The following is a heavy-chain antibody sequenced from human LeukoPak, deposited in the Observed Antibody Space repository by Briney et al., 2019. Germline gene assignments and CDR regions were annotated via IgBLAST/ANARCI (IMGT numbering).Heavy chain of an antibody. D-gene: IGHD2-2*01. CDR2: IYHSGST. J-gene: IGHJ4*02. CDR3: ARGLGYCSSNSCRYYFDY. Sequence: SETLSLTCTVSGYSISSSYYWGWIRQPPGKGLEWIGSIYHSGSTYYNPSLKSRVTISVDTSKNQFSLKLSSVAAADTVVYYCARGLGYCSSNSCRYYFDYWGQGTLVTVSS. CDR1: GYSISSSYY. V-gene: IGHV4-38-2*02.